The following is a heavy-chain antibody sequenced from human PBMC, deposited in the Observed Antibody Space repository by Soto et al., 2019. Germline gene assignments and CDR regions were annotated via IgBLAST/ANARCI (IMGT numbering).Heavy chain of an antibody. J-gene: IGHJ6*02. CDR2: IISGGSRV. V-gene: IGHV3-74*01. CDR3: ARERTSKGGMDV. CDR1: GFTFSNDW. Sequence: PGGSLRLSCAASGFTFSNDWMNWVRQGPGKGLEWVSRIISGGSRVYYADFVKGRFTIARDNAKKMLYLEMHSLTAEDTAVYYCARERTSKGGMDVWGQGTTGTVS.